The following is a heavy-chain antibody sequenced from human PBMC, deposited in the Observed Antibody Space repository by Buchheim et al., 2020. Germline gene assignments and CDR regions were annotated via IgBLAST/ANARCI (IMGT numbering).Heavy chain of an antibody. J-gene: IGHJ6*02. CDR2: IYHSGST. V-gene: IGHV4-4*02. D-gene: IGHD6-19*01. Sequence: QVQLQESGPGLVKPSGTLSLTCAVSGGSISSSNWWSWVRQPPGKGLEWTGVIYHSGSTNYNPSLKSRVTISVDKSKNQFSMKLSSVTAADTAVYYCASRPTAGTSYYYYCMDVWGQGTT. CDR3: ASRPTAGTSYYYYCMDV. CDR1: GGSISSSNW.